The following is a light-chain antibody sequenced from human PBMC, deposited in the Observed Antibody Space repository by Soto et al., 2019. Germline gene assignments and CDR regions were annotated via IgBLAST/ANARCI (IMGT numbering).Light chain of an antibody. V-gene: IGLV2-14*03. CDR1: SSEVGGYNY. CDR3: SSYTTSNTRQIV. Sequence: QSVLTQPASVSGSPGQSITISCTGTSSEVGGYNYVSWYQQRPGEAHKLMIYDVSKRPSGVSNRFSGSKSGNTASLTISWLQPEDEADYYCSSYTTSNTRQIVFGTGTKVTVL. CDR2: DVS. J-gene: IGLJ1*01.